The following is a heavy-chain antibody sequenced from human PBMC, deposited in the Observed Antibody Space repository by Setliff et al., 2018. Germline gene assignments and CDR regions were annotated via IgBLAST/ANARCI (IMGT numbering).Heavy chain of an antibody. Sequence: SETLSLTCTVSGGSISSYYWSWIRQPPGKGLEWIGYIYYSGSTNYNPSLKSRVTISVDTSKNQFSLKLSSVTAADTAVYYCASFPHHDYGDYRAYYYYYYMDVWGKGTTVTVSS. CDR1: GGSISSYY. V-gene: IGHV4-59*08. CDR2: IYYSGST. J-gene: IGHJ6*03. D-gene: IGHD4-17*01. CDR3: ASFPHHDYGDYRAYYYYYYMDV.